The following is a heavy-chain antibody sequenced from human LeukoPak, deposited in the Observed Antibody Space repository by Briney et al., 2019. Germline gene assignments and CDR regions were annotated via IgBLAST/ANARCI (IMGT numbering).Heavy chain of an antibody. CDR1: GFTFSSYW. V-gene: IGHV3-7*01. CDR2: IKQDGSEK. CDR3: ARDMAATTTTFDY. J-gene: IGHJ4*02. D-gene: IGHD5-12*01. Sequence: GGSLRLSCAASGFTFSSYWMHWVRQAPGKGLEWVANIKQDGSEKYYVDSVKGRFTISRDNAKNSLYLQMNSLRAEDTAVYYCARDMAATTTTFDYWGQGTLVTVSS.